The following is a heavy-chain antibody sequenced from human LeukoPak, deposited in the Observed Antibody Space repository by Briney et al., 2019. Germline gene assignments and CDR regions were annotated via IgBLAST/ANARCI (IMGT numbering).Heavy chain of an antibody. Sequence: ASVRVSCKTSGYTFTSYYMHWVRQAPGQGLELMRIINPRRSITSYAQKFQGRDTMTRDMSTSTGYMELSSLRSEDTAVYYCAIERDGYNDWGEGTLVSLSS. V-gene: IGHV1-46*01. CDR3: AIERDGYND. J-gene: IGHJ4*02. CDR2: INPRRSIT. CDR1: GYTFTSYY. D-gene: IGHD5-24*01.